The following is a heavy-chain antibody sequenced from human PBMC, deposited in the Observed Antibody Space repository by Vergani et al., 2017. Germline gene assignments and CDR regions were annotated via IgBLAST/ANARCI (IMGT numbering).Heavy chain of an antibody. CDR3: ARLLGYCSSTSCYGAFDI. Sequence: QVQLQESGPGLVKPSETLSLTCTVSGGSISSYYWSWIRQPPGTVLEWIGYINYSGSTNYNPSLKSRVTISVDTSKNQFSLKLSSVTAADTAVYYCARLLGYCSSTSCYGAFDIWGQGTMVTVSS. CDR1: GGSISSYY. J-gene: IGHJ3*02. D-gene: IGHD2-2*01. CDR2: INYSGST. V-gene: IGHV4-59*01.